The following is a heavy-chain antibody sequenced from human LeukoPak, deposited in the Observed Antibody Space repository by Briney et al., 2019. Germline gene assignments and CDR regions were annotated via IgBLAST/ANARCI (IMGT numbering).Heavy chain of an antibody. V-gene: IGHV3-23*01. CDR2: ISGSGGST. Sequence: QSGGSLRLSCAASGFTFSSYVMSWVRQAPGKGLEWVSAISGSGGSTYYADSVKGRFTISRDNSKNTLYLQMNSLRAEDTAVYYCARPSYSEYYYYYYMDVWGKGTTVTVSS. CDR3: ARPSYSEYYYYYYMDV. CDR1: GFTFSSYV. J-gene: IGHJ6*03. D-gene: IGHD3-3*01.